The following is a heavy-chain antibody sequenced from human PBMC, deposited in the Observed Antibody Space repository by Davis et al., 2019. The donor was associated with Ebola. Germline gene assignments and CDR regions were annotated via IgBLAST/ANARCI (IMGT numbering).Heavy chain of an antibody. CDR1: GFTFSSYE. J-gene: IGHJ6*02. CDR3: ARDSVVVVERWSSYYFAMDV. V-gene: IGHV3-48*03. Sequence: PGGSLRLSCAASGFTFSSYEMNWVRQAPGKGLEWVSYISSSGSTIYYADSVKGRFTISRDNAKNSLFLQMNSLRAEDTAVYYCARDSVVVVERWSSYYFAMDVWGQGTTITVSS. CDR2: ISSSGSTI. D-gene: IGHD2-15*01.